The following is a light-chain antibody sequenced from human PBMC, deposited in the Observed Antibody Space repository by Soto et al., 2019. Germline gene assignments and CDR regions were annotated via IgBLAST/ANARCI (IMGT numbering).Light chain of an antibody. CDR2: LGS. Sequence: DIVMTQSPLSLPVTPGEPASISCRSSQSILHSNGYNYLDWYLQKPGQSPQLLIYLGSNRASGVPDRLSGSGSGTDFTLKISRVEAEDVGVYYCMQALQTPPTFGQGTKVEIK. V-gene: IGKV2-28*01. CDR1: QSILHSNGYNY. J-gene: IGKJ1*01. CDR3: MQALQTPPT.